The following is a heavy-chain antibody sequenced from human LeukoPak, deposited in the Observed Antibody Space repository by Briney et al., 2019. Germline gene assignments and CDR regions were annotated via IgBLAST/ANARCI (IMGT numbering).Heavy chain of an antibody. J-gene: IGHJ6*02. V-gene: IGHV3-21*01. CDR1: GFTFSSYS. CDR3: AGGYCSSTSCRILGYYYGMDV. D-gene: IGHD2-2*01. Sequence: PGGSLRLSCAASGFTFSSYSMNWVRQAPGKGLEWVSSISSSSSYIYYADSVKGRFTISRDNAKNSLYLQMNSLRAEDTAVYYCAGGYCSSTSCRILGYYYGMDVWGQGTTVTVSS. CDR2: ISSSSSYI.